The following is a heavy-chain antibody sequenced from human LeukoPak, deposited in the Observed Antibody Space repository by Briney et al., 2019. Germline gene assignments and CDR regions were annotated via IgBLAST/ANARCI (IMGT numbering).Heavy chain of an antibody. CDR2: IWYDGSNK. J-gene: IGHJ4*02. D-gene: IGHD3-22*01. Sequence: PGGSLRLSCAASGFTFSSYGMHWVRQAPGKGLEWVAVIWYDGSNKYYADSVKGRFTISRDNSKNTLYLQMNSLRAEDTAVYYCARDHDDSSGYYAVSYWGQGTLVTVSS. CDR1: GFTFSSYG. V-gene: IGHV3-33*01. CDR3: ARDHDDSSGYYAVSY.